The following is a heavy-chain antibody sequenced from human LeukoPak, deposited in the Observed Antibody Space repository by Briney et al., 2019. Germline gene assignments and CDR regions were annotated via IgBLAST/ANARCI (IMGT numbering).Heavy chain of an antibody. CDR3: SRNGLVDFDY. J-gene: IGHJ4*02. CDR1: GFAFDDFA. CDR2: IRRRAYGGAA. V-gene: IGHV3-49*04. Sequence: GGPLRLSCTTSGFAFDDFATSWVRQPAGKGLEWVGFIRRRAYGGAAEYAASVKGRFIISRDDSKGIAYLQMNSLKTEDTAVYYCSRNGLVDFDYWGQGSRVIVSP.